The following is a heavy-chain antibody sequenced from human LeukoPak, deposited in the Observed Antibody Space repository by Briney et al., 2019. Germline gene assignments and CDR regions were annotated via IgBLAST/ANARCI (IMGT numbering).Heavy chain of an antibody. V-gene: IGHV3-21*01. Sequence: PGGSLRLSCAASGFTFSSYGMHWVRQAPGKGLEWVASISNSSTYIYYADSVKGRFTISRDNAKNSLYLHMNSLRAEDTAVYYCARASGAYWGQGTLVTVSS. CDR3: ARASGAY. CDR1: GFTFSSYG. J-gene: IGHJ4*02. D-gene: IGHD1-26*01. CDR2: ISNSSTYI.